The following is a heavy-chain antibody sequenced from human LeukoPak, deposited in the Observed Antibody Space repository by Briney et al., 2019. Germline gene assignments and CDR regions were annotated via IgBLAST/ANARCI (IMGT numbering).Heavy chain of an antibody. D-gene: IGHD6-19*01. CDR1: GGTFSSYA. CDR3: ARASGWYEGDYYYCYGMDV. CDR2: IIPIFGIA. Sequence: SVTVSCTASGGTFSSYAISWVRQAPGQGLEWMGRIIPIFGIANYAQKFQGRVTITADKSTSTAYMELSSLRSEDTAVYYCARASGWYEGDYYYCYGMDVWGQGTTVTVSS. V-gene: IGHV1-69*04. J-gene: IGHJ6*02.